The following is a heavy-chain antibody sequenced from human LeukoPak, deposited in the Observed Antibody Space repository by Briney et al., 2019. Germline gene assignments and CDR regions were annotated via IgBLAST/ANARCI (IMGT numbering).Heavy chain of an antibody. CDR1: GFTFGDYA. V-gene: IGHV3-49*04. CDR2: IASKTYGGTA. Sequence: GGSLRLSCTASGFTFGDYAMTWVRQAPGRGLEWVGFIASKTYGGTAEYAASVKGRFTISRDDSKSIAYLQMNSLKTEDTAVYFCSRDQTPYYWGQGTLVTVSS. J-gene: IGHJ4*02. CDR3: SRDQTPYY.